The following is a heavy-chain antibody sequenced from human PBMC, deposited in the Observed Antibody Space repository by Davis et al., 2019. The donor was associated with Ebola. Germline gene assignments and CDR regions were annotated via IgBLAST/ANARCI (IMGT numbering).Heavy chain of an antibody. Sequence: ASVKVSCKASGYTFTSYGISWVRQAPGQGLEWMGWISAYNGNTNYAQKLQGRVTMTTDTSTSTAYMELRSLRSDDTAVYYCARVLLRQWLIPNGMDVWGQGTTVTVSS. CDR3: ARVLLRQWLIPNGMDV. J-gene: IGHJ6*02. CDR2: ISAYNGNT. D-gene: IGHD6-19*01. V-gene: IGHV1-18*04. CDR1: GYTFTSYG.